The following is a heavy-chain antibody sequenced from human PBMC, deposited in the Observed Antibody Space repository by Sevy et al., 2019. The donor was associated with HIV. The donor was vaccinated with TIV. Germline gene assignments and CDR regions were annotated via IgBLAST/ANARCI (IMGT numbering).Heavy chain of an antibody. CDR3: TRWKAAQSIFDY. J-gene: IGHJ4*02. CDR1: GFPFSDAW. D-gene: IGHD6-13*01. V-gene: IGHV3-49*04. CDR2: LKSDVYGGTV. Sequence: GGSLRLSCAASGFPFSDAWMNWVRQAPGKGLEWVAFLKSDVYGGTVDHAASVRGRFVISRDDSKTIAYLQMNDLKTEDTGVYYCTRWKAAQSIFDYWGQGALVTVSS.